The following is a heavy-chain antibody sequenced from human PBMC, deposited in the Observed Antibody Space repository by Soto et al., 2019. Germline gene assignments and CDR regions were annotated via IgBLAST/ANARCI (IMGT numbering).Heavy chain of an antibody. Sequence: QVQMVESGGGVVPPGRSLRLSCAASGFTFSRFGMHWVRQAPGKGLEWVAVISYDGRNKYQVDSVKGRFTISRDNSNNTLYLQTNSLRAEDTAMYYCAKDRGYGDYFYADAFDLWGRGTLVTVSS. D-gene: IGHD4-17*01. J-gene: IGHJ3*01. CDR2: ISYDGRNK. CDR1: GFTFSRFG. V-gene: IGHV3-30*18. CDR3: AKDRGYGDYFYADAFDL.